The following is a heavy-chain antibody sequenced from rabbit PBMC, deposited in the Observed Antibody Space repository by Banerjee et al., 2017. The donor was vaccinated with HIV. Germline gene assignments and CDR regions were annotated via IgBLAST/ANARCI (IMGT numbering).Heavy chain of an antibody. D-gene: IGHD1-1*01. Sequence: QEQLEESGGDLVKPGASLTLTCKASGFSFSSGYDMCWVRQAPGKGLEWIGCIWTGTGGTYYASWAKGRFTISKTSPTTVTLQMTSLTVADTATYLCAGSLVDNANLWGPGTLVTVS. CDR3: AGSLVDNANL. CDR1: GFSFSSGYD. V-gene: IGHV1S45*01. J-gene: IGHJ4*01. CDR2: IWTGTGGT.